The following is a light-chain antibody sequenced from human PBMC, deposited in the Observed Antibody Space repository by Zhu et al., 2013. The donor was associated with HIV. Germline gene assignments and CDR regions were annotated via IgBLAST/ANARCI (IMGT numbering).Light chain of an antibody. J-gene: IGLJ2*01. V-gene: IGLV3-21*04. CDR1: KVGGKT. CDR2: DDS. CDR3: QVWDTTTDHVV. Sequence: SYVLTQPPSVSVAPGETARITCAGDKVGGKTVHWYQLKTGQAPLVVIYDDSDRPSGIPERFSGYNSWNTATLTISRVEAGDEADYYCQVWDTTTDHVVFGGGTKLTVL.